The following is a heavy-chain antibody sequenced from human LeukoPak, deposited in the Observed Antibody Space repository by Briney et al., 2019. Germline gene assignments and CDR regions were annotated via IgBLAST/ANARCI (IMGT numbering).Heavy chain of an antibody. CDR3: ARGDIVVVPAAIRGDYYYYYMDV. D-gene: IGHD2-2*02. J-gene: IGHJ6*03. V-gene: IGHV4-4*07. Sequence: SETLSLTCTVSGGSVSSYYWSWIRQPAGKGLEWIGRIYTSGSTNYNPSLKSRVTMSVDTSKNQFSLKLSSVTAADTAVYYCARGDIVVVPAAIRGDYYYYYMDVWGKGTTVTVSS. CDR2: IYTSGST. CDR1: GGSVSSYY.